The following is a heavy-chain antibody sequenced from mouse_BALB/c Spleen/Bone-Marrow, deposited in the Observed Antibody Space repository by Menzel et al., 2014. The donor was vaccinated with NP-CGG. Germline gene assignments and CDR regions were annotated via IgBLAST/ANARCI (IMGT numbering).Heavy chain of an antibody. D-gene: IGHD2-14*01. J-gene: IGHJ1*01. CDR2: LDPANGNT. CDR3: ASYRYAWYFDV. Sequence: EVQLQQAGAELVKPGASVKLSCTASGFNIKDTYMHWVQQRPEQGLEWIGRLDPANGNTKYDPKFQGKATITADTSSNPAYLQLSSLTSEDTAVYYCASYRYAWYFDVWGAGTTVTVSS. CDR1: GFNIKDTY. V-gene: IGHV14-3*02.